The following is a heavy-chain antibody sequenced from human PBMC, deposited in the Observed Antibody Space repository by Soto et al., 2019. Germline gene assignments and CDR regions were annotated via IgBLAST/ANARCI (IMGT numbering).Heavy chain of an antibody. CDR1: GFTFSSSA. CDR2: IVLGNGNT. D-gene: IGHD2-15*01. CDR3: STRIGNIGLYWLDT. Sequence: QMHLVQSGPEVKRPGTSLKVSCKASGFTFSSSAVQWVRQARGQRLEWIGWIVLGNGNTNYAQKFQERVTITRDMSTSTAYMELRSLTFEDTAVYYCSTRIGNIGLYWLDTWGQGTLVIVSS. J-gene: IGHJ5*02. V-gene: IGHV1-58*01.